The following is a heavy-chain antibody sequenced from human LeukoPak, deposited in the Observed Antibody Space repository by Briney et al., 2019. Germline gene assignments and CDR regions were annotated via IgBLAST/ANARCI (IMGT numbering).Heavy chain of an antibody. D-gene: IGHD3-22*01. Sequence: GGSLRLSCAASGFIFDDYAMHWIRQTPGKGLEWVSGISWNSGTIGYADSMKGRFTISRDNAKNSLYLQMNSLRAEDMAFYYCAKARTGFYYDPDTFDIWGQGTMVTVSS. CDR1: GFIFDDYA. V-gene: IGHV3-9*03. CDR2: ISWNSGTI. CDR3: AKARTGFYYDPDTFDI. J-gene: IGHJ3*02.